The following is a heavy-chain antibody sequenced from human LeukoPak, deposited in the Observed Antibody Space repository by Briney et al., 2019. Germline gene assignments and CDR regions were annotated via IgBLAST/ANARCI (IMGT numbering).Heavy chain of an antibody. V-gene: IGHV6-1*01. CDR3: ARGTYYYGAGSYRHPVPPGAFDI. CDR1: GDSVSSNTVA. CDR2: TYYKSKWFN. J-gene: IGHJ3*02. Sequence: SQTLSLTFAISGDSVSSNTVAWNWIRQSPSRGLEWLGRTYYKSKWFNDYAVSVKSRITITPDTSKNQFSLQLNSVTPEDTAVYYCARGTYYYGAGSYRHPVPPGAFDIWGQGTMVTVSS. D-gene: IGHD3-10*01.